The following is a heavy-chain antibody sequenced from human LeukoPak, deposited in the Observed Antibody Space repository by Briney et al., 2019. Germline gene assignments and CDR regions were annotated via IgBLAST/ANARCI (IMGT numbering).Heavy chain of an antibody. CDR1: GGSFSGYY. Sequence: PSETLSLTCAVYGGSFSGYYWSWIRQPPGKGLEWIGEINHSGSTNYNPSLKSRVTISVDTSKNQFSLKLSSVTAADTAVYYCARHPSYYYAMDVWGQGTTVTVSS. CDR2: INHSGST. CDR3: ARHPSYYYAMDV. V-gene: IGHV4-34*01. J-gene: IGHJ6*02.